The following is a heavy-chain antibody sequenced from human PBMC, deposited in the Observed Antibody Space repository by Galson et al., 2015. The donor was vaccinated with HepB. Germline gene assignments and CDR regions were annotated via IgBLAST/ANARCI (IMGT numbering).Heavy chain of an antibody. V-gene: IGHV3-30*04. CDR3: ARDQYYYDSSGYWVYFDY. D-gene: IGHD3-22*01. J-gene: IGHJ4*02. Sequence: SLRLSCAASGFTFSSYAMHWVRQAPGKGLEWVAVISYDGSNKYYADSVKGRFTISRDNSKNTLYLQMNSLRAEDTAVYYCARDQYYYDSSGYWVYFDYWGQGTLVTVSS. CDR2: ISYDGSNK. CDR1: GFTFSSYA.